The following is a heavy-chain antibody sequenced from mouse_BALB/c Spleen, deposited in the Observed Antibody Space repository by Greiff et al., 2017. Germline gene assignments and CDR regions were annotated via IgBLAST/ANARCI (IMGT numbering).Heavy chain of an antibody. Sequence: LQQPGSELVRPGASVKLSCKASGYTFTSYWMHWVKQRPGQGLEWIGNIYPGSGSTNYDEKFKSKATLTVDTSSSTAYMQLSSLTSEDSAVYYCTRGRGYYAMDYWGQGTSVTVSS. J-gene: IGHJ4*01. V-gene: IGHV1S22*01. CDR2: IYPGSGST. CDR3: TRGRGYYAMDY. CDR1: GYTFTSYW.